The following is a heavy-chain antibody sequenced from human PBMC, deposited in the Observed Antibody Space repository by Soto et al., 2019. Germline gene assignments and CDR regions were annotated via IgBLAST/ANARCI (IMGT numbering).Heavy chain of an antibody. CDR2: IYYSGST. CDR3: ARLTISLVRGVPNWFDP. V-gene: IGHV4-30-4*01. J-gene: IGHJ5*02. Sequence: PSETLSLTCTVSSGSISSGDYYWRWIRQPPGKGLEWIGYIYYSGSTNYNSSLKSRVTISVDTSKNQFSLKLSSVTAADTAVYYCARLTISLVRGVPNWFDPWGHGTLVTVSS. CDR1: SGSISSGDYY. D-gene: IGHD3-10*01.